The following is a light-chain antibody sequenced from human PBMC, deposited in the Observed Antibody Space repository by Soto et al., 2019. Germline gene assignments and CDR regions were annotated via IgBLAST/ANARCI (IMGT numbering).Light chain of an antibody. J-gene: IGLJ3*02. CDR3: SSYTSSSTLV. Sequence: QSALTQPASVSGSPGQSITISCTGTSSDVGGYNYVSWYQHHPGKAPKRMIYEVSNRPSGVSNRFSGSKSGNTASLTISVLQAEDEADYYCSSYTSSSTLVFGGGTKLTVL. CDR2: EVS. CDR1: SSDVGGYNY. V-gene: IGLV2-14*01.